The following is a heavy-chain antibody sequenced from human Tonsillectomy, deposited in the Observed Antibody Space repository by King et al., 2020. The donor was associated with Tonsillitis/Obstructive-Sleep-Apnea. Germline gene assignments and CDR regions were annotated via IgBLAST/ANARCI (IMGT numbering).Heavy chain of an antibody. D-gene: IGHD1-14*01. CDR3: ARDQRLNNPEIFDY. J-gene: IGHJ4*02. Sequence: VQLVESGGGVVQPGRSLRLSCAASGFTFSSFGMHWVRQAPGKGLEWVAVIWYDGINKFYADSVKGRFSISRDNSKNTLFLQMCSLRADDTAVYFCARDQRLNNPEIFDYWGQGTLVTVSS. CDR1: GFTFSSFG. V-gene: IGHV3-33*01. CDR2: IWYDGINK.